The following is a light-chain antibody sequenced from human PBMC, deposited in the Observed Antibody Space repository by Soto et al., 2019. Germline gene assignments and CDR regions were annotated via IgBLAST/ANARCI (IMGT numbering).Light chain of an antibody. CDR3: LQDYGDSWT. V-gene: IGKV1-6*01. CDR1: RDVGIY. CDR2: AAS. J-gene: IGKJ1*01. Sequence: TQMTQSPWSLSASVGDKSIITCLACRDVGIYVSWYQQKPGQAPKPVIYAASNLYTGVPSRFSGRRSGTEVTLTSSSRQPEDFASYYCLQDYGDSWTFGQGTKVEIE.